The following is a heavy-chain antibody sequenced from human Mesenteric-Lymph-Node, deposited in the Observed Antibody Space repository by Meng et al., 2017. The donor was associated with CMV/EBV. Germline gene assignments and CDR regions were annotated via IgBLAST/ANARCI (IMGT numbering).Heavy chain of an antibody. CDR1: GFTFSNYW. Sequence: GGSLKISCAASGFTFSNYWMHWVRQAPGKGLVWVSRINSDGSDTAYAGSVKGRFTISRDNAKNSLYLQMNSLRAEDTAVYYCARDPCPSGVCYLDSWGQGTLVTVSS. CDR3: ARDPCPSGVCYLDS. D-gene: IGHD2-8*01. V-gene: IGHV3-74*01. CDR2: INSDGSDT. J-gene: IGHJ4*02.